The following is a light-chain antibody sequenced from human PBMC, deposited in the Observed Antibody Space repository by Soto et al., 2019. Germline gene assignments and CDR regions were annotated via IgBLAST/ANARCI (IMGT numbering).Light chain of an antibody. Sequence: EIVLTQSPAALSVSPGERVTLSCRASQGIGSTLAWYQQKPGQTPRLLIYDSSTRATGIPARFSGSGSGTEFTLTINGLQSEDFAVYYCQRYNNWPITFGQGTRLEIK. CDR3: QRYNNWPIT. V-gene: IGKV3-15*01. CDR2: DSS. J-gene: IGKJ5*01. CDR1: QGIGST.